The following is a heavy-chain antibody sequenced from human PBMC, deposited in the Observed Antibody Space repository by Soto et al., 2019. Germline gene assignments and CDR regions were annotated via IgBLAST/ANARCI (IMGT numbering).Heavy chain of an antibody. V-gene: IGHV3-11*01. J-gene: IGHJ5*02. Sequence: PGGSLRLSCAASGFTFSDYYMSWIRQAPGKGLEWVSYISSSGSTIYYADSVKGRFTISRDNAKNSLYLQMNSLRAEDTAVYYCARFQVPDIVRGWFDPWGQGTLVTVSS. CDR1: GFTFSDYY. CDR2: ISSSGSTI. CDR3: ARFQVPDIVRGWFDP. D-gene: IGHD3-10*01.